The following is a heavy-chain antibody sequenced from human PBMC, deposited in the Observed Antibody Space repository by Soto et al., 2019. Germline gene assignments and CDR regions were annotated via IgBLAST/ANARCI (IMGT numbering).Heavy chain of an antibody. D-gene: IGHD1-20*01. Sequence: QVQLQESGPGLVKPSQTLSLTCTVSGDSIASGAYYWSWIRHHPGKGLEWIGYIYYSGSTHYNPSLKSRVSISVDTSQNQFSLKLSSLTAADTAVYYCASVDNRITIDSWGPGTLVIVSS. CDR1: GDSIASGAYY. CDR2: IYYSGST. J-gene: IGHJ4*02. V-gene: IGHV4-31*03. CDR3: ASVDNRITIDS.